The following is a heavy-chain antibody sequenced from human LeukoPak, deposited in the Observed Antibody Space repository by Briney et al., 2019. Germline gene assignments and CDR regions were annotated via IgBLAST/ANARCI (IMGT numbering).Heavy chain of an antibody. CDR3: ARAPSEIGGYYPEYFRH. D-gene: IGHD3-22*01. CDR1: GFTFSDSA. CDR2: ISDTGGRT. V-gene: IGHV3-23*01. Sequence: GGSLRLSCAASGFTFSDSAVSWVRHSPGEGLKWVSSISDTGGRTYYADSVKGRFTISRDNAKNTVSLQMNSLRAEDTGVYYCARAPSEIGGYYPEYFRHWGQGTLVIVSS. J-gene: IGHJ1*01.